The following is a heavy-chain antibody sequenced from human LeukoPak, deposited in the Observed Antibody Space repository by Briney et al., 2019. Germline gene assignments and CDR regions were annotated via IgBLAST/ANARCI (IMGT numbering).Heavy chain of an antibody. J-gene: IGHJ4*02. CDR1: GGSFSGYY. Sequence: SETLSLTCAVYGGSFSGYYWSWIRQPPGKGLEWIGEINHSGSTNYNPSLKSRVTISVDTSKNQFSLKLSSVTAADTAVYYCARGPKRGSYYTAPFVYWGQGTLVTVSS. V-gene: IGHV4-34*01. CDR3: ARGPKRGSYYTAPFVY. D-gene: IGHD1-26*01. CDR2: INHSGST.